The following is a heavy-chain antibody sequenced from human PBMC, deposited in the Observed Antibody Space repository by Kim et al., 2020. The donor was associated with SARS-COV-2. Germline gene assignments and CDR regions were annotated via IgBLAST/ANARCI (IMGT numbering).Heavy chain of an antibody. D-gene: IGHD3-22*01. CDR1: GYTFTSYY. CDR2: INPSGGST. Sequence: ASVKVSCKASGYTFTSYYMHWVRQAPGQGLEWMGIINPSGGSTSYAQKFQGRVTMTRDTSTSTVYMELSSLRSEDTAVYYCARDLLYYYDSSGYLSDYYYGMDVWGQGTTVTVSS. V-gene: IGHV1-46*01. J-gene: IGHJ6*02. CDR3: ARDLLYYYDSSGYLSDYYYGMDV.